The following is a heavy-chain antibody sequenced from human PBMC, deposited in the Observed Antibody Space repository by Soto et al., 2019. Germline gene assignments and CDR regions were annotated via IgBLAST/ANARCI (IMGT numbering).Heavy chain of an antibody. CDR2: MNPNSGNT. D-gene: IGHD2-15*01. CDR1: GYTFTSYD. V-gene: IGHV1-8*01. Sequence: QVQLVQSGAEVKKPGASVKVSCKASGYTFTSYDINWVRQATVQGLEWMGWMNPNSGNTGYAQKFQGRATMTRNTSISTAYMELSSLRSEDTAVYYCAQGAANGNWFDPLGQGTLVTVSS. J-gene: IGHJ5*02. CDR3: AQGAANGNWFDP.